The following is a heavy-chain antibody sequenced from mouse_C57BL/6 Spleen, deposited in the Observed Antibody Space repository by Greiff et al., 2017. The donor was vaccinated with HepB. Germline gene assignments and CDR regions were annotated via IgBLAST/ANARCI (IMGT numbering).Heavy chain of an antibody. V-gene: IGHV1-59*01. Sequence: QVQLQQPGAELVRPGTSVKLSCKASGYTFTSYWMHWVKQRPGQGLEWIGVIDPSDSYTNYNQKFKGKATLTVDTSSSTAYMQLSSLTSEDSAVYYCSRRGMNYPYYYAMDYWGQGTSVTVSS. D-gene: IGHD2-1*01. J-gene: IGHJ4*01. CDR1: GYTFTSYW. CDR3: SRRGMNYPYYYAMDY. CDR2: IDPSDSYT.